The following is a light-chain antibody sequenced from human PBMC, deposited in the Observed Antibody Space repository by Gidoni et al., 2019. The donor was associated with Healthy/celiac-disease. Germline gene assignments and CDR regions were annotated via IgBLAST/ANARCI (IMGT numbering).Light chain of an antibody. J-gene: IGLJ1*01. V-gene: IGLV2-11*01. CDR1: SSDVGGYNY. CDR3: CSYAGSYTYV. CDR2: DVS. Sequence: SPLPHPPQFSGSPGQPVTISCTGTSSDVGGYNYVSWYQQHPGKAPKLMIYDVSKRPSGVPDRFSGSKSGNTASLTISGLQAEDEADYYCCSYAGSYTYVFGTGTKVTVL.